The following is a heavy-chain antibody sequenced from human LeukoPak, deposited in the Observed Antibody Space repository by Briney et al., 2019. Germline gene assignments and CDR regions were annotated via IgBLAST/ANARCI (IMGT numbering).Heavy chain of an antibody. Sequence: SETLSLTCTVSGGSISSYYWSWIRQPAGKGLEWIGRIYTSGSTNYNPSLKSRVTMSVDTSKNQFSLKLSSVTAADTAVYYCARAGLGYCSGGSCSSAPLDAFDIWGQGTTVTVSS. CDR1: GGSISSYY. V-gene: IGHV4-4*07. CDR3: ARAGLGYCSGGSCSSAPLDAFDI. CDR2: IYTSGST. D-gene: IGHD2-15*01. J-gene: IGHJ3*02.